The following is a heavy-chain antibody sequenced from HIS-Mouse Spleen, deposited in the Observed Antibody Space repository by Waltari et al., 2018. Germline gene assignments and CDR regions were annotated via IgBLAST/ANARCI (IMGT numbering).Heavy chain of an antibody. CDR2: ISSSISTI. CDR1: GFTFSSYS. D-gene: IGHD1-26*01. V-gene: IGHV3-48*01. CDR3: ARWTPSGSAFDI. J-gene: IGHJ3*02. Sequence: EVQLVESGGGLVQPGGSLRLSCAASGFTFSSYSMNWVRQAPGKGLEGVSYISSSISTIYYADSVKGRFTIARDNAKNSLYLQMNSLRAEDTAVYYCARWTPSGSAFDIWGQGTMVTVSS.